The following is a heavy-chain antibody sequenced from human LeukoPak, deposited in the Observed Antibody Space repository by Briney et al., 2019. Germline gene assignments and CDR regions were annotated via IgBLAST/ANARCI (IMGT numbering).Heavy chain of an antibody. CDR1: GCTFSSYA. J-gene: IGHJ4*02. CDR2: IIPIFGTA. D-gene: IGHD3-22*01. CDR3: ARPHDYYDSSAYYAY. Sequence: GSSVKVSCKASGCTFSSYAISWVRQAPGQGLEWMGGIIPIFGTAYYAQEFQSRVTMTRDTSTSTVYMELSSLRSEDTAVYYCARPHDYYDSSAYYAYWGQGTLVTVSS. V-gene: IGHV1-69*05.